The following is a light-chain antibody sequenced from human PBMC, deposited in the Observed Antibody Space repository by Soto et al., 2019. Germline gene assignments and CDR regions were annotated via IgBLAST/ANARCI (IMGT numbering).Light chain of an antibody. J-gene: IGLJ2*01. Sequence: QSVLTQPPSVSGAPGQRVTISFTGSSSNIGAGYDVHWYQQLPGTAPKLLIYGNSNRPSGVPDQFSGSKSGTSASLVITGLQAEDEADYYCQSYDSSLSGVVFGGGTKLNVL. CDR3: QSYDSSLSGVV. CDR1: SSNIGAGYD. CDR2: GNS. V-gene: IGLV1-40*01.